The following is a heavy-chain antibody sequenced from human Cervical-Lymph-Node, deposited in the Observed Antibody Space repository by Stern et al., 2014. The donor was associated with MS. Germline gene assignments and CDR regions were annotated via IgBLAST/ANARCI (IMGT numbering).Heavy chain of an antibody. V-gene: IGHV1-8*01. J-gene: IGHJ3*01. Sequence: QVQLVQSGAEARMPGASVKVTCKTSGYRFTTYDFNWVRQAPGQGLEWMGWVNTDSGTTGYAPKFQGRLTLATTTSLKTTSMELRSLRPDDTAVYYCARGGRGAFDVWGQGTTVTVSS. CDR1: GYRFTTYD. D-gene: IGHD1-14*01. CDR3: ARGGRGAFDV. CDR2: VNTDSGTT.